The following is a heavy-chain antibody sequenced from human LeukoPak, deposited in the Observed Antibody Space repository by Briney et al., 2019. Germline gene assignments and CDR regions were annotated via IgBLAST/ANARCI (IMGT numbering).Heavy chain of an antibody. D-gene: IGHD2-15*01. Sequence: SVRVSFTASGGTFSIYAISWVRQAPGQGLEWMGGIIPIFGTANYAQKFQGRVTITADESTSTAYMELSSLRSEDTAVYYCARDGGGKRFDPWGQGTLVTVSS. CDR3: ARDGGGKRFDP. CDR2: IIPIFGTA. CDR1: GGTFSIYA. V-gene: IGHV1-69*13. J-gene: IGHJ5*02.